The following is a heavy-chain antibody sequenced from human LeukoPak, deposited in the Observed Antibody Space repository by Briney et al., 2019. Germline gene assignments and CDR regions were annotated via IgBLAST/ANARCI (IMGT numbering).Heavy chain of an antibody. Sequence: PGGSLRLSCAASGFTFGVYWMSWVRQAPGKGLEWVANVKRDESEKYYVDSVKGRFTISRDNAKNSLYLQMNSLRGEDTAVYYCAKDDRIQTRRYSYKYWGQGTLVTVSS. CDR1: GFTFGVYW. CDR2: VKRDESEK. CDR3: AKDDRIQTRRYSYKY. J-gene: IGHJ4*02. D-gene: IGHD5-18*01. V-gene: IGHV3-7*03.